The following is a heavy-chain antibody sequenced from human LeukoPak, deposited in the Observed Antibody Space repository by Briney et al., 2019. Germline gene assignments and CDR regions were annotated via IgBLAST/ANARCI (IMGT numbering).Heavy chain of an antibody. D-gene: IGHD4-11*01. V-gene: IGHV3-74*01. Sequence: PGGSLRLSCVASGFTFSSYWMHWVRQDPRKGLVWVSRINGDGRNINYADSVRGRFTISRDNAKNTLYLQMNSLRAEDTAVYYCAKDGYINLYYYYSYMVVWGKGTTVTVSS. J-gene: IGHJ6*03. CDR2: INGDGRNI. CDR1: GFTFSSYW. CDR3: AKDGYINLYYYYSYMVV.